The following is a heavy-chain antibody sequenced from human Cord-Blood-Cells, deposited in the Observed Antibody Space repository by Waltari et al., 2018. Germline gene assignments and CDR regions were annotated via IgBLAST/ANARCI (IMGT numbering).Heavy chain of an antibody. CDR1: GGSISSSSYY. CDR3: ARRGIAAAGDAFDI. J-gene: IGHJ3*02. CDR2: IYYRGST. Sequence: QLQLQESGPGLVKPSETLSLTCTVSGGSISSSSYYWGWIRQPPGKGLEWIGSIYYRGSTYYNPSLKSRVTISVDTSKNQFSLKLSSVTAADTAVYYCARRGIAAAGDAFDIWGQGTMVTVSS. V-gene: IGHV4-39*01. D-gene: IGHD6-13*01.